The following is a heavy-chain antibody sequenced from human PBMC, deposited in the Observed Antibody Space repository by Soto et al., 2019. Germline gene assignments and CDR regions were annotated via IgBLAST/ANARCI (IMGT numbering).Heavy chain of an antibody. J-gene: IGHJ5*02. Sequence: QITLKESGPTLVKPTQTLTLTCTFSGFSLSTSGVGVGWIRQPPGKALEWLALIYWDDDKRYSPSLKSRLTLTKDTSKNQVVLKMTNMDPVDTATYYGAHRHGQYGAGIWFDPWGQGTLVTVSS. CDR2: IYWDDDK. CDR3: AHRHGQYGAGIWFDP. D-gene: IGHD3-10*01. V-gene: IGHV2-5*02. CDR1: GFSLSTSGVG.